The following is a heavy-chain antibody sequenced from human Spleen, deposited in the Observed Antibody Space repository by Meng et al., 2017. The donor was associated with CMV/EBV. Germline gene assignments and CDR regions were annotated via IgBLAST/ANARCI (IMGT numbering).Heavy chain of an antibody. J-gene: IGHJ6*02. CDR3: ARIVVVIPGAISYGMDV. Sequence: GGSLRLSCAASGFTFDDYGMSWVRQAPGKGLEWVSGINWNGVTIVYADSVKGRFTISRDNAKNFLYLQMSRLRAEDTAVYYCARIVVVIPGAISYGMDVWGQGTTVTVSS. CDR2: INWNGVTI. D-gene: IGHD2-2*01. CDR1: GFTFDDYG. V-gene: IGHV3-20*04.